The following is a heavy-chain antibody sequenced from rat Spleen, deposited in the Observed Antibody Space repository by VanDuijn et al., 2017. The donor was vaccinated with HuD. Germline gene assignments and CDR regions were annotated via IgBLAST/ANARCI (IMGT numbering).Heavy chain of an antibody. Sequence: EVQLVESGGGLVQPGNSLKLSCVASGFIFNNYWMNWIRQAPGKGLEWVASITNTGGTVFYPDSVKGRFTISRDDAKSTLYLQMDSLRSEDTASYYCVRHGYTRYYFDYWGQGVMVTVSS. V-gene: IGHV5-31*01. D-gene: IGHD1-9*01. J-gene: IGHJ2*01. CDR2: ITNTGGTV. CDR1: GFIFNNYW. CDR3: VRHGYTRYYFDY.